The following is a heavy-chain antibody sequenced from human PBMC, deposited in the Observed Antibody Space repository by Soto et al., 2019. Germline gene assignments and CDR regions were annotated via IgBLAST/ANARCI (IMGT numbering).Heavy chain of an antibody. J-gene: IGHJ4*02. D-gene: IGHD3-16*01. CDR1: GFTFSSYA. CDR2: ISYDGSNK. Sequence: QVQLVESGGGVVQPGRSLRLSCAASGFTFSSYAMHWVRQAPGQGLEWVAVISYDGSNKYYADSVKGRFTISRDNSKNTLYLQMNSLRAEDTAVYYCARDPSPGMITFGGVTVGLPDYWGQGTLVTVSS. CDR3: ARDPSPGMITFGGVTVGLPDY. V-gene: IGHV3-30-3*01.